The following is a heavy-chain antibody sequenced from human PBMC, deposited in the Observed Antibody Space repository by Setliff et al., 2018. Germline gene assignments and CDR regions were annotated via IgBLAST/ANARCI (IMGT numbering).Heavy chain of an antibody. Sequence: GGSLRLSCAASGFTFRSYWMSWVRQAPGKGLEWVANIKKDGSIKYYLDSVRGRFTISRDNAENSLTLQMNSLRVEDTAVYYCARDLGEWRLDPWGQGTLVTVSS. CDR2: IKKDGSIK. J-gene: IGHJ5*02. V-gene: IGHV3-7*01. D-gene: IGHD3-3*01. CDR1: GFTFRSYW. CDR3: ARDLGEWRLDP.